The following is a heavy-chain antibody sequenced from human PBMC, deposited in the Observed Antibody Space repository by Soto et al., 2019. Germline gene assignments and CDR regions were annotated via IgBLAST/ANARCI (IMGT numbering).Heavy chain of an antibody. J-gene: IGHJ4*02. CDR1: GFTFSSYD. CDR2: IGTAGDT. CDR3: AGASLEKCDSRGFDY. D-gene: IGHD3-22*01. V-gene: IGHV3-13*04. Sequence: GGSLRLSCAASGFTFSSYDMHWVRQATGKGLEWVSAIGTAGDTYYPGSVKGRFTISRENAKNSLYLQMNSLRAGDTAVYYCAGASLEKCDSRGFDYWGQGTLVTVSS.